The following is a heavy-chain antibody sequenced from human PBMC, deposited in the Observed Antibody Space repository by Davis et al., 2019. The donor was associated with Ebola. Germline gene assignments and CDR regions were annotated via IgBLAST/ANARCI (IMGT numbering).Heavy chain of an antibody. D-gene: IGHD2-21*01. CDR2: ISGSGGST. CDR3: AKDPNIVDYGMDV. Sequence: PGGSLRLSCAASGFTFSSYAMSWVRHAPGKGLEWVSAISGSGGSTYYADSVKGRFTISRDNSKNTLYLQMNSLRAEDTAVYYCAKDPNIVDYGMDVWGQGTTVTVSS. J-gene: IGHJ6*02. V-gene: IGHV3-23*01. CDR1: GFTFSSYA.